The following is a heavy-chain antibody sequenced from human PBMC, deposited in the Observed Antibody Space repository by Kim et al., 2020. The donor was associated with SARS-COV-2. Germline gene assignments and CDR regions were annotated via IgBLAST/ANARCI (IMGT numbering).Heavy chain of an antibody. Sequence: QKFQGRVTMTRDTSMSTVYMELSSLRSEDTAVYYCAREAVGATVNDAFDIWGQGTMVTVSS. V-gene: IGHV1-46*01. J-gene: IGHJ3*02. CDR3: AREAVGATVNDAFDI. D-gene: IGHD1-26*01.